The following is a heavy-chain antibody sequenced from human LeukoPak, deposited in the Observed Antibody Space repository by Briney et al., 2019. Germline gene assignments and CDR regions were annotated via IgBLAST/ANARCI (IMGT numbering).Heavy chain of an antibody. CDR2: INPDGNKK. V-gene: IGHV3-7*01. CDR3: ARDQRGAFDI. J-gene: IGHJ3*02. CDR1: GFTFSSYA. Sequence: GGSLRLSCAASGFTFSSYAMSWVRQAPGKGLEWVASINPDGNKKYSADSVKGRFTISRDNAENSLYLQMNSLRVEDTAFYYCARDQRGAFDIWGQGTMVTVSS.